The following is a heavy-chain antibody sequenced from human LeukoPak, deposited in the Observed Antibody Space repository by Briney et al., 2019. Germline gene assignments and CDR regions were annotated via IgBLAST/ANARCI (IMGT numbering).Heavy chain of an antibody. V-gene: IGHV5-51*01. J-gene: IGHJ4*02. D-gene: IGHD2-2*01. CDR2: IYPGDSDT. Sequence: GESLTISCKGSGYSFSRYWIGWARQMPGKGLEWMGIIYPGDSDTRYSPTFQGQVSISADKSISTAYLQWSSLKASDSAMYYCARPSDCSTTSCPFDYWGQGTLVTVSS. CDR3: ARPSDCSTTSCPFDY. CDR1: GYSFSRYW.